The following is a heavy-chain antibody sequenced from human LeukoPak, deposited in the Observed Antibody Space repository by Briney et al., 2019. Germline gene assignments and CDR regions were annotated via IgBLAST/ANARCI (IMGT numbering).Heavy chain of an antibody. CDR1: GYTFTGYY. Sequence: ASVKVSCKASGYTFTGYYMHWVRQAPGQGLEWMGRIIPILGIANYAQKFQGRVTITADKSTSTAYMELSSLRSEDTAVYYCAREGLYGSGFLDYWGQGTLVTVSS. CDR2: IIPILGIA. J-gene: IGHJ4*02. V-gene: IGHV1-69*04. D-gene: IGHD3-10*01. CDR3: AREGLYGSGFLDY.